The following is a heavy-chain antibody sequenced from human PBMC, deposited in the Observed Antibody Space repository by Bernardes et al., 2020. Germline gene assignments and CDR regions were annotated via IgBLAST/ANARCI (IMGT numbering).Heavy chain of an antibody. Sequence: SETLSLTCTVSGGSISTHYWNWIRQPPGKGLEWIGYMYNSGSANYRSSLESRVTISVDTSKNQFSLKLSSVTAADTAVYYCARDSTSGNYYFDYWGQGILVTVSS. CDR2: MYNSGSA. D-gene: IGHD1-26*01. CDR1: GGSISTHY. CDR3: ARDSTSGNYYFDY. J-gene: IGHJ4*02. V-gene: IGHV4-59*11.